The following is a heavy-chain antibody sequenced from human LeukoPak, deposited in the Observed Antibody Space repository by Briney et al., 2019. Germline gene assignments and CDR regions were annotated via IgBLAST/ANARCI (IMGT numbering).Heavy chain of an antibody. Sequence: PGRSLRLSCAASGFTFDDYAMHWVRQAPGKGLEWVSGISWNSGSIGYADSVKGRFTISRDNAKNSLYLQMNSLRAEDTALYYCAKAKGLDSFHMDVWGKGTTVTVSS. V-gene: IGHV3-9*01. CDR1: GFTFDDYA. D-gene: IGHD3-9*01. J-gene: IGHJ6*03. CDR3: AKAKGLDSFHMDV. CDR2: ISWNSGSI.